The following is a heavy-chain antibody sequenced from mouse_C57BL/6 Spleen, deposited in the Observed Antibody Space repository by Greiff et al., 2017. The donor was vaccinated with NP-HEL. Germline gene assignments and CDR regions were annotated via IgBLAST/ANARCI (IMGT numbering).Heavy chain of an antibody. J-gene: IGHJ2*01. Sequence: VQLQQSGAELVKPGASVKLSCKASGYTFTSYWMQWVKQRPGQGLEWIGEIDPSDSYTNYNQKFKGKATLTVDTSSSTAYMQLSSLTSEDSAVYYCARGPHGDFDYWGQGTTLTVSS. CDR1: GYTFTSYW. CDR2: IDPSDSYT. V-gene: IGHV1-50*01. CDR3: ARGPHGDFDY.